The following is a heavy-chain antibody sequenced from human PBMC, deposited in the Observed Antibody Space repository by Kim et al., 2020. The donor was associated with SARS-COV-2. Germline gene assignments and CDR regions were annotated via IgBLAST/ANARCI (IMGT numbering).Heavy chain of an antibody. CDR1: GGTFSSYA. D-gene: IGHD2-2*01. CDR2: IIPIFGTA. J-gene: IGHJ6*02. CDR3: ARGSPRGYCSNTSCYAPSYYSMDV. V-gene: IGHV1-69*13. Sequence: SVKVSCKASGGTFSSYAISWVRQAPGQGLEWMGGIIPIFGTANYAQKFQGRVTITADESTSTAYMELSSRRSEDTAVYYCARGSPRGYCSNTSCYAPSYYSMDVWGQGTTVTVSS.